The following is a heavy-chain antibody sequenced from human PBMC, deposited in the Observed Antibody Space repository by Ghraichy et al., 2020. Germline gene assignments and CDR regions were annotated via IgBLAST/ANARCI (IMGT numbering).Heavy chain of an antibody. CDR2: IKEDGSEK. CDR1: GFIFSGYW. Sequence: GGSLRLSCAASGFIFSGYWMTWVRQAPGKGLEWVANIKEDGSEKYYVDSVNGRFTISRDNAKNSLYLQMNSLRAEDTAIYYCARGSGWYDYWGQGSLVTVSS. D-gene: IGHD6-19*01. CDR3: ARGSGWYDY. V-gene: IGHV3-7*03. J-gene: IGHJ4*02.